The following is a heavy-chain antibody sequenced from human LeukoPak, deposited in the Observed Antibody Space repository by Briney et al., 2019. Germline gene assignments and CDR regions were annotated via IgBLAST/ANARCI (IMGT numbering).Heavy chain of an antibody. Sequence: SETLSLTRTVSGGSISSGGYYWSWIRQHPGKGLEWIGYIYYSGSTYYNPSLKSRVTISVDTSKNQFSLKLSSVTAADTAVYYCARDSTAAGGEYYFDYWGQGTLVTVSS. CDR2: IYYSGST. V-gene: IGHV4-31*03. CDR3: ARDSTAAGGEYYFDY. D-gene: IGHD6-13*01. CDR1: GGSISSGGYY. J-gene: IGHJ4*02.